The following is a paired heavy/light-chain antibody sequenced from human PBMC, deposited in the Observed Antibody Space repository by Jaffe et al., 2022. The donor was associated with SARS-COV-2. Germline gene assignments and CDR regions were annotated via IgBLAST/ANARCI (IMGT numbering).Light chain of an antibody. V-gene: IGKV4-1*01. Sequence: DIVMTQSPDSLAVSLGERATINCKSGQSILYRSNNRNSLAWYQQKPGQPPKLLIYWASTRESGVPDRFSGSGSGTDFTLTISSLQAEDVAVYYCQQYYDTPYTFGQGTKLEIK. J-gene: IGKJ2*01. CDR2: WAS. CDR1: QSILYRSNNRNS. CDR3: QQYYDTPYT.
Heavy chain of an antibody. J-gene: IGHJ4*02. D-gene: IGHD5-18*01. Sequence: QVQLVQSGAEVKKPGASVKVSCKASGNTFTNYYMHWVRQAPGLGLEWMGIINPSGGSTSYAQKFQGRVTMTRDTSTSTVYMELNSLRPEDTAVYYCAREPRNSYGYNYWGQGTLVTVSS. CDR2: INPSGGST. V-gene: IGHV1-46*01. CDR3: AREPRNSYGYNY. CDR1: GNTFTNYY.